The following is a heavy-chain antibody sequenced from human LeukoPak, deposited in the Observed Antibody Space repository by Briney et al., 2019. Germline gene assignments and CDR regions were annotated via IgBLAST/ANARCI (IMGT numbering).Heavy chain of an antibody. CDR3: VKDPPITMVRGVIIDFDY. CDR1: GFTFSRYA. CDR2: ISGSGNAT. V-gene: IGHV3-23*01. Sequence: PGGPLRLSCAASGFTFSRYAMSWVRQAPGKGLEWVSAISGSGNATYYADSAKGRFTISRDNSKNTLYLQMNSLRAEDTAVYYCVKDPPITMVRGVIIDFDYWGQGTLVTVSS. D-gene: IGHD3-10*01. J-gene: IGHJ4*02.